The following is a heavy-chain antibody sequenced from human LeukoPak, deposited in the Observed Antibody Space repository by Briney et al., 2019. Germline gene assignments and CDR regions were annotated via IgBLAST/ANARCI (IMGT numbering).Heavy chain of an antibody. Sequence: PSETLSLTCTVSGGSISSYYWSWIRQPPGKGLEWIGYIYCSGSTNYNPSLKSRVTISVDTSKNQFSLKLSSVTAADTAVYYCARENYGDYVDYWGQGTLVTVSS. CDR3: ARENYGDYVDY. D-gene: IGHD4-17*01. CDR1: GGSISSYY. J-gene: IGHJ4*02. CDR2: IYCSGST. V-gene: IGHV4-59*01.